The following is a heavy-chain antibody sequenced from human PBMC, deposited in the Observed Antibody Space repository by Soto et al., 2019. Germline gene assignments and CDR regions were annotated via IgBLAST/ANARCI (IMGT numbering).Heavy chain of an antibody. CDR1: GYNFTAFW. CDR2: IDPSDSYA. J-gene: IGHJ5*01. V-gene: IGHV5-10-1*01. CDR3: ARVHKNWFDS. Sequence: GESLKLSCKASGYNFTAFWIHWVRQVPGKGLEWLGKIDPSDSYANYSPSFEGHVTISTDNSITTAYLQWSSLRASDTALYFCARVHKNWFDSWAQGTMVTVSS.